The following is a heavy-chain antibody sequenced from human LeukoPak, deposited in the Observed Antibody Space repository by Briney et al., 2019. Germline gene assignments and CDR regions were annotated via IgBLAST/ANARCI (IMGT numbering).Heavy chain of an antibody. CDR2: IHYSGGT. V-gene: IGHV4-59*08. Sequence: SETLPLTCTVSGGSINSYYWSWVRQPPGKGLEWIGYIHYSGGTNYHPSLKSRVTISIGTSKNQFSLRLSSVTAADTAVYYCARLHSSSFLDVWGQGTTVTVSS. D-gene: IGHD6-19*01. J-gene: IGHJ6*02. CDR1: GGSINSYY. CDR3: ARLHSSSFLDV.